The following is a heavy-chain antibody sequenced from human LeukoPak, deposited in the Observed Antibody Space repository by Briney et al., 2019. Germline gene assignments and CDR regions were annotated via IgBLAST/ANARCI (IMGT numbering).Heavy chain of an antibody. CDR1: GFTFSSYS. D-gene: IGHD6-6*01. V-gene: IGHV3-21*01. J-gene: IGHJ6*03. Sequence: PGGSLRLSCAASGFTFSSYSMNWVRQAPGKGLEWVSSISSSSSYIYYADSVKGRFTISRDNAKNSLYLQMNSLRAEDTAVYYCARDISSSDYYYMDVWGKGTTVTVSS. CDR2: ISSSSSYI. CDR3: ARDISSSDYYYMDV.